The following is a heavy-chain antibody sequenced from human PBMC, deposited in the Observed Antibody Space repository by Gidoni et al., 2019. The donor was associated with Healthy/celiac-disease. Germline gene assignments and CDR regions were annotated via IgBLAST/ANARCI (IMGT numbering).Heavy chain of an antibody. Sequence: EVQLLESGGGLLPPGGSLRLSCAASGSTVSSYAMSWVRQAPGKGLEWVSAISGSGGSTYYADSVKGRFTISRDNSKNTLYLQMNSLRAEDTAVYYCAKPYYDILTGLVDYWGQGTLVTVSS. CDR2: ISGSGGST. V-gene: IGHV3-23*01. CDR3: AKPYYDILTGLVDY. J-gene: IGHJ4*02. CDR1: GSTVSSYA. D-gene: IGHD3-9*01.